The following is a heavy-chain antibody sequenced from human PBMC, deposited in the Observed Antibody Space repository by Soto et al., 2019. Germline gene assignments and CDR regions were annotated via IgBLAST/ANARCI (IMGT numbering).Heavy chain of an antibody. CDR1: GFIFNDYY. CDR2: ISGSSGSK. Sequence: GGSLRLSCAASGFIFNDYYMSWIRQAPGKGLEWLSNISGSSGSKKYADAGKGRFTISRDNAKKSLYLEMHSLRAEDTAMYYCARYAAEVTTFFDQWGQGTLVTVS. D-gene: IGHD4-17*01. CDR3: ARYAAEVTTFFDQ. J-gene: IGHJ4*02. V-gene: IGHV3-11*06.